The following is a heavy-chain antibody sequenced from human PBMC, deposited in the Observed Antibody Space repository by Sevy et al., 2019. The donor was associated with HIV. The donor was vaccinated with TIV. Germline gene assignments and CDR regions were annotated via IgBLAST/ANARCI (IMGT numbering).Heavy chain of an antibody. CDR1: GGSISSYY. V-gene: IGHV4-59*01. CDR2: INYSGST. D-gene: IGHD6-19*01. Sequence: SETLSLTCTVSGGSISSYYCSWIRQPPGKGLEWIGYINYSGSTNYNPSLKSRVTISIDTSKNQFSLKLTSVTAADTAVYYCARDPITVAPYFHYWSQGTLVTVSS. CDR3: ARDPITVAPYFHY. J-gene: IGHJ4*02.